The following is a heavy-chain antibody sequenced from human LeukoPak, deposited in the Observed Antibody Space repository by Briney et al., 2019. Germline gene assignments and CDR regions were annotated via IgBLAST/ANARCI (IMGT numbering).Heavy chain of an antibody. Sequence: ASVKVSCKASGGTFSSYAISWVRQAPGQGLERMGWINAGNGNTKYSQKFQGRVTITRDTSASTAYMELSSLRSEDTAVYYCASPRLGTWIQLWAFDYWGQGTLVTVFS. D-gene: IGHD5-18*01. J-gene: IGHJ4*02. V-gene: IGHV1-3*01. CDR2: INAGNGNT. CDR3: ASPRLGTWIQLWAFDY. CDR1: GGTFSSYA.